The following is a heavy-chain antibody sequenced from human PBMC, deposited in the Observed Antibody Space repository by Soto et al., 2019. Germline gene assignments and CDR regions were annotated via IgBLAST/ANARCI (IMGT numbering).Heavy chain of an antibody. J-gene: IGHJ4*02. CDR1: GFTFSAYW. CDR3: AREKQANGYSDY. D-gene: IGHD6-13*01. V-gene: IGHV3-7*01. Sequence: EVQLVESGGGLVQTGGSLRLSCAASGFTFSAYWMSWVRQAPGKGLEWVANIKQAGSEKYYVDSVNGRFIISRDDAKNSLFLQVNSLRVEDTAVYYCAREKQANGYSDYWGQGTLVTVSS. CDR2: IKQAGSEK.